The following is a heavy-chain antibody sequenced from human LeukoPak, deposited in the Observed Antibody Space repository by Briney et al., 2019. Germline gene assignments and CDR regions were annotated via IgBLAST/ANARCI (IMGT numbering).Heavy chain of an antibody. D-gene: IGHD4-11*01. CDR3: AKDAQRGFDYSNSLDY. CDR1: GFTFSHYG. J-gene: IGHJ4*02. CDR2: IWSDASDK. Sequence: GRSLRLSCSASGFTFSHYGMHWVRQAPGTGPEWVAVIWSDASDKYYANSVKGRFTISRDNFKNSLYLQMNSLRADDTAVYYCAKDAQRGFDYSNSLDYWGQGTRVTVSS. V-gene: IGHV3-33*06.